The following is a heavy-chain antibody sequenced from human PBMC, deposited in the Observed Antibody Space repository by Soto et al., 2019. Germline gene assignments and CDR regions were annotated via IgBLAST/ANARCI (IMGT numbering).Heavy chain of an antibody. CDR2: IIPIFGTA. J-gene: IGHJ6*02. CDR1: GGTFSSYA. D-gene: IGHD2-21*02. CDR3: ARDVIVVVTANYYYGMDV. V-gene: IGHV1-69*01. Sequence: QVQLVQSGAEVKKPGSSVKVSCKASGGTFSSYAISWVRQAPGQGLEWMGGIIPIFGTANYAQKFQGRVTITADESTSTAYMELSSLRSEDTAVYYCARDVIVVVTANYYYGMDVWGQGTTVTVSS.